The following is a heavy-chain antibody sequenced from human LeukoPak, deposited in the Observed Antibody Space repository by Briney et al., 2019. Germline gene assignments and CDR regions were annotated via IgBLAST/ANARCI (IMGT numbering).Heavy chain of an antibody. CDR1: GGSISSYY. V-gene: IGHV4-59*01. CDR3: AREGVGAMTEY. D-gene: IGHD1-26*01. Sequence: SETLSLTCTVSGGSISSYYWSWIRQPPGKGLEWIGYIYYSGSTNYNPSLKSRVTISVDTSKNQFSLKLSSVTAADTAVYYCAREGVGAMTEYWGQGTLVTVSS. J-gene: IGHJ4*02. CDR2: IYYSGST.